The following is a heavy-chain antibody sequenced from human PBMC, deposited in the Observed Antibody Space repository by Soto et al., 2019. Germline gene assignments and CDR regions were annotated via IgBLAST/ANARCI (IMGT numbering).Heavy chain of an antibody. V-gene: IGHV3-30*18. CDR3: AKDRYYYGSGSDAFDI. CDR2: ISYDGSNK. CDR1: LFTFSSYG. D-gene: IGHD3-10*01. Sequence: VWALRLSCSASLFTFSSYGMHLVLHSPCKGLELVAVISYDGSNKYYADSVKGRFTISRDNSKNTLYLQMNSLRAEDTAVYYCAKDRYYYGSGSDAFDIWGQGTMVTVSS. J-gene: IGHJ3*02.